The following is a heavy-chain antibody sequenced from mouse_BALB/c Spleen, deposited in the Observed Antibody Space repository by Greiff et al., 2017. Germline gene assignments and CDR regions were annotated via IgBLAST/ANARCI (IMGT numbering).Heavy chain of an antibody. Sequence: DVQLQESGPGLVKPSQSLSLTCSVTGYSITSGYYWNWIRQFPGNKLEWMGYISYDGSNNYNPSLKNRISITRDTSKNQFFLKLNSVTTEDTATYYCARDRAYYDYDEGFAYWGQGTLVTVSA. V-gene: IGHV3-6*02. J-gene: IGHJ3*01. CDR1: GYSITSGYY. CDR3: ARDRAYYDYDEGFAY. D-gene: IGHD2-4*01. CDR2: ISYDGSN.